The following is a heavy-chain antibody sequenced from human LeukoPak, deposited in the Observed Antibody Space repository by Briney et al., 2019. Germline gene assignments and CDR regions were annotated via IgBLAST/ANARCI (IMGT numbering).Heavy chain of an antibody. J-gene: IGHJ3*02. Sequence: GGSLRLSCAASGFTFSSYWMHWVRQAPGKGLEWVSAISGSGGSTYYADSVKGRFTISRDNSKNTLYLQMNSLRAEDTAVYYCARDQRHWYSSSGGTDDVFDIWGQGTMVTVSS. V-gene: IGHV3-23*01. CDR1: GFTFSSYW. CDR3: ARDQRHWYSSSGGTDDVFDI. CDR2: ISGSGGST. D-gene: IGHD6-6*01.